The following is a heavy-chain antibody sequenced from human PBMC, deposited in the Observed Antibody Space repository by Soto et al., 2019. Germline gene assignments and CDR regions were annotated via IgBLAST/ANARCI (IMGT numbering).Heavy chain of an antibody. D-gene: IGHD6-13*01. J-gene: IGHJ5*02. V-gene: IGHV4-31*03. Sequence: PSETLSLTCTVSGGSISSGGYYWSWIRQHPGKGLEWIGYIYYSGSTYYNPSLKSRVTISVDTSKNQFSLKLSSVTAADTAVYYCARVEGGSSSWYWFDPWGQGTLVTVS. CDR1: GGSISSGGYY. CDR2: IYYSGST. CDR3: ARVEGGSSSWYWFDP.